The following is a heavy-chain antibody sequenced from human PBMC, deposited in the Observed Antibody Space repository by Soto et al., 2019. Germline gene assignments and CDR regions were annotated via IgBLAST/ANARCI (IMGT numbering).Heavy chain of an antibody. Sequence: PGGSLRLSCAASGFTFSSYAMSWVRQAPGKGLEWVSAISGSGGSTYYADSVKGRFTISRDNSKNTLYLQMNSLRAEDTAVYYCAKSLAARHYYYGMDVWGQGTTVTVSS. D-gene: IGHD6-6*01. V-gene: IGHV3-23*01. J-gene: IGHJ6*02. CDR1: GFTFSSYA. CDR3: AKSLAARHYYYGMDV. CDR2: ISGSGGST.